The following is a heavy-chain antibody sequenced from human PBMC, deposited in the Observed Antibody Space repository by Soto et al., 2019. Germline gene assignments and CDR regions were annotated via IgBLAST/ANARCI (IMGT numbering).Heavy chain of an antibody. CDR3: ARSSGDYIESREFDY. J-gene: IGHJ4*02. Sequence: EVQLVESGGGMVQPGESLRLSCAASGFTVSSHYMNWVRQAPGKGLEWVSLINTGSNTHYADSVEGRFTIFRDNSKNTLFLQMNSLRADDTAVYYCARSSGDYIESREFDYWGQGTLVTVSS. CDR1: GFTVSSHY. D-gene: IGHD7-27*01. CDR2: INTGSNT. V-gene: IGHV3-66*01.